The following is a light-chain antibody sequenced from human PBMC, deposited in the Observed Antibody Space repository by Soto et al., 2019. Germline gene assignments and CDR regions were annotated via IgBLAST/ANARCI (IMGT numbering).Light chain of an antibody. CDR1: QSVSSSY. J-gene: IGKJ5*01. Sequence: EIVLTQSPGTLSLSPGERATLSCRASQSVSSSYLAWYQQKPGQAPRLLIYDASSRATGIPDRFSGSGSGTDFTLTVSRLEPEDFAVYYCQQYGSSHAFGQGTRLEIK. CDR3: QQYGSSHA. V-gene: IGKV3-20*01. CDR2: DAS.